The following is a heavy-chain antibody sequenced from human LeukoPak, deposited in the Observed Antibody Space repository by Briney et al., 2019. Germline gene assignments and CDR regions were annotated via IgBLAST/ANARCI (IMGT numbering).Heavy chain of an antibody. J-gene: IGHJ3*02. V-gene: IGHV3-9*01. Sequence: GRSLRLSCAASGFTFDDYAMHWVRQAPGKGLEWVAGISWSSDNIGYADSVKGRFTISRDNAKNSLYLQMNSLRAEDTALYYCAKDIGSAASRGGAFDIWGQGTMVTVSS. CDR1: GFTFDDYA. CDR3: AKDIGSAASRGGAFDI. CDR2: ISWSSDNI. D-gene: IGHD2-15*01.